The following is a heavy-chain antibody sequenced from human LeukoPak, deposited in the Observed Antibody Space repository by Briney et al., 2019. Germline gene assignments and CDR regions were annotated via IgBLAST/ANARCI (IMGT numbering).Heavy chain of an antibody. CDR1: GFTFSSYA. CDR2: ISSTSTYI. Sequence: GRSLRLSCAASGFTFSSYAMHWVRQAPGKGLEWVSSISSTSTYIHDADSVKGRFTIYRDNAKNSLYLQMNSLRAEDTAMYYCARGMRQIDDAFDLWGQGTMVTVSS. CDR3: ARGMRQIDDAFDL. V-gene: IGHV3-21*06. J-gene: IGHJ3*01. D-gene: IGHD6-25*01.